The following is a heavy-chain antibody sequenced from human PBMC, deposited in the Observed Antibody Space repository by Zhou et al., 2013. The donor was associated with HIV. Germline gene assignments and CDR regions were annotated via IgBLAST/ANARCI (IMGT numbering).Heavy chain of an antibody. J-gene: IGHJ6*03. CDR1: GYTFTTYG. V-gene: IGHV1-18*01. CDR3: ARDRELLSLYYMDA. Sequence: QVQLVQSGAEVKKPGASVKVSCKASGYTFTTYGITWVRQAPGQGLEWMGWISGYNGDTNYAQRLLGRVAMTTDTSTNTAYMELSSLRSEDTAVYYCARDRELLSLYYMDAGQRDHGHRLL. D-gene: IGHD1-26*01. CDR2: ISGYNGDT.